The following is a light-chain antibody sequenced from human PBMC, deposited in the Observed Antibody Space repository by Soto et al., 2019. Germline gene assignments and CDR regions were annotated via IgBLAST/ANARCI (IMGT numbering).Light chain of an antibody. CDR1: QSVSSY. V-gene: IGKV3-11*01. J-gene: IGKJ2*01. CDR3: QQRSNWPPMYT. Sequence: EIVLTQSPATLSLSPGERATLSCRASQSVSSYLAWYQQKPGQAPRLLIYDASNRATGTPARFSGSGSGIDFTLTISSLEPEDFAVYYCQQRSNWPPMYTFGQGTKLEIK. CDR2: DAS.